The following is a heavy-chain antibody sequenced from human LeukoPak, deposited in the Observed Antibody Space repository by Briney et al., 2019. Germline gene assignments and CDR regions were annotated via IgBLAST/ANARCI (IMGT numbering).Heavy chain of an antibody. V-gene: IGHV3-23*01. J-gene: IGHJ4*02. D-gene: IGHD3-22*01. CDR3: AKHYGSSAYYYFDY. CDR2: IRGSGHST. Sequence: RGSLRLSCAASGFTFSSHAMSWVRQVPGKGLEWVSTIRGSGHSTYYADSVKGRYTISRDNSKSTLYLQMNSLRAEDTALYYCAKHYGSSAYYYFDYWGQGTLVTVSS. CDR1: GFTFSSHA.